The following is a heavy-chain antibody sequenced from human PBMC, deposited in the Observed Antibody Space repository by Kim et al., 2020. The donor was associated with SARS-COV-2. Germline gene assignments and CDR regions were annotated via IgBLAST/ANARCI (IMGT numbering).Heavy chain of an antibody. CDR2: INHSGST. CDR3: ARGVLLRYYYDSSGYYSDY. D-gene: IGHD3-22*01. J-gene: IGHJ4*02. CDR1: GGSFSGYY. Sequence: SETLSLTCAVYGGSFSGYYWSWIRQPPGKGLEWIGEINHSGSTNYNPSLKSRVTISVDTSKNQFSLKLSSVTAADTAVYYCARGVLLRYYYDSSGYYSDYWGQGTLVTVSS. V-gene: IGHV4-34*01.